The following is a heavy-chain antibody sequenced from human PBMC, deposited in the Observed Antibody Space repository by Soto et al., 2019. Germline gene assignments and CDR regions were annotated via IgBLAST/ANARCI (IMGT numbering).Heavy chain of an antibody. CDR2: IIPMFATT. V-gene: IGHV1-69*01. J-gene: IGHJ6*02. D-gene: IGHD6-25*01. CDR3: ARGRGIGFSSAWNIYWYYNMDV. CDR1: GGTFSDYA. Sequence: QVQLVQSGAEVRKSGSSVKVSCKAAGGTFSDYALSWVRQAPGQGLEWMGGIIPMFATTNYAQKFQGRVTITADDSATTAHMELSSRKSEDTAVYYCARGRGIGFSSAWNIYWYYNMDVWGQGTTVTVSS.